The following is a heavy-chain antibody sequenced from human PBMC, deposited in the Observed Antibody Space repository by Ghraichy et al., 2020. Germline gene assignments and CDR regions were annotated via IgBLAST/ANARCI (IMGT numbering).Heavy chain of an antibody. CDR3: ARGVRYFDWLRFDY. CDR2: INHSGST. D-gene: IGHD3-9*01. CDR1: GGSFSGYY. V-gene: IGHV4-34*01. Sequence: SETLSLTCAVYGGSFSGYYWSWIRQPPGKGLEWIGEINHSGSTNYNPSLKSRVTISVDTSKNQFSLKLSSVTAADTAVYYCARGVRYFDWLRFDYWGQGTLVTVSS. J-gene: IGHJ4*02.